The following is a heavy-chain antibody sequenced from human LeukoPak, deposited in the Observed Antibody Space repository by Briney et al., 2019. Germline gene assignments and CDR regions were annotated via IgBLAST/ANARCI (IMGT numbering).Heavy chain of an antibody. CDR1: GFTFNTYT. J-gene: IGHJ5*02. D-gene: IGHD2-2*02. Sequence: TGGSLRLSCAASGFTFNTYTMDWVRQAPGKGLEWVSYISASSGIIDYADSVRGRFTISRDNAKNSLYLQMNSLRDEDTAVYYCARDVVVVPAAIQRRYNWFDPWGQGTLVTVSS. CDR3: ARDVVVVPAAIQRRYNWFDP. V-gene: IGHV3-48*02. CDR2: ISASSGII.